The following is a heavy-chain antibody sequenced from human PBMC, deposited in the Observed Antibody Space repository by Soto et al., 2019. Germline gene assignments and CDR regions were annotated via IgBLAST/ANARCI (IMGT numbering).Heavy chain of an antibody. V-gene: IGHV1-46*01. Sequence: QVQLVQSGAEVQKPGASVKVSCKASGYTFTSYYMHWVRQAPGQVLEWMGIINPTGGSTSYAQKFHAKVTMTRETPTNTVYMQLSSLRSEDTAVYYCARGGTIFGVVTYYFDYWGQGTLVTVSS. J-gene: IGHJ4*02. D-gene: IGHD3-3*01. CDR3: ARGGTIFGVVTYYFDY. CDR1: GYTFTSYY. CDR2: INPTGGST.